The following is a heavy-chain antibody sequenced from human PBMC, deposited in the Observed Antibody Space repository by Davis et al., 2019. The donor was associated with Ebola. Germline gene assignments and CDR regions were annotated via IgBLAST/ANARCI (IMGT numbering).Heavy chain of an antibody. J-gene: IGHJ6*02. CDR1: GGTFSSYA. V-gene: IGHV1-69*13. D-gene: IGHD3-10*01. CDR2: IIPIFGTA. CDR3: ARGMVQGVITYYYYGMDV. Sequence: SVKVSCKASGGTFSSYAISWVRQAPGQGLEWMGGIIPIFGTANYAQKFQGRVTITADESTSTAYMELSSLRSEDTAVYYCARGMVQGVITYYYYGMDVWGQGTTVTVSS.